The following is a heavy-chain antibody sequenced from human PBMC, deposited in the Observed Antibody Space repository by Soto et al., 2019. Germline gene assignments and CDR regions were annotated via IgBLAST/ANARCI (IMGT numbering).Heavy chain of an antibody. D-gene: IGHD6-6*01. J-gene: IGHJ6*03. Sequence: GASVKVSYKVSGYTLTELSMHWVRQAPGKGLEWMGGFDPEDGETIYAQKFQGRVTMTEDTSTDTAYMELSSLRSEDTAVYYCATSRVFLSSSPLRIYYYYYMDVWGKGTTVTVSS. V-gene: IGHV1-24*01. CDR2: FDPEDGET. CDR1: GYTLTELS. CDR3: ATSRVFLSSSPLRIYYYYYMDV.